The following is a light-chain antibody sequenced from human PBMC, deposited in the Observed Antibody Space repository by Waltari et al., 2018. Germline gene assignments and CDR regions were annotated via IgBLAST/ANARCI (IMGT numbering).Light chain of an antibody. CDR1: QSVNAW. V-gene: IGKV1-5*03. CDR3: QQYSSYPWT. CDR2: TAS. Sequence: DIQMTQSPSTLSASVGDRVTITCRASQSVNAWLAWYQQKPGKAPKLLIYTASNLERGVPSRFSGSASGTEFTLAISSLQPEDFATYYCQQYSSYPWTF. J-gene: IGKJ1*01.